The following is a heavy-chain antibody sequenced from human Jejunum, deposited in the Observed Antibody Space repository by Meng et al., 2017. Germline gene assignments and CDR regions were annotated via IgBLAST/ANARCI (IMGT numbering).Heavy chain of an antibody. CDR1: GFTFSNYE. J-gene: IGHJ6*02. CDR2: ITSSGSPI. CDR3: ARDTVLRFLEWSRSSYYGMDV. V-gene: IGHV3-48*03. Sequence: GEFLKISCAASGFTFSNYEMNWVRQAPGKGLEWVSYITSSGSPIYYADSVKGRFTISRDNAKNSLYLQMDSLRAEDTAVYYCARDTVLRFLEWSRSSYYGMDVWGQGTTVTVSS. D-gene: IGHD3-3*01.